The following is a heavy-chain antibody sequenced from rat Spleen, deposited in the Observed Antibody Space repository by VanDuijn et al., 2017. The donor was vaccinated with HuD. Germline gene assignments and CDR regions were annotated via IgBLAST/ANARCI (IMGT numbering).Heavy chain of an antibody. V-gene: IGHV5S13*01. D-gene: IGHD4-1*01. CDR3: VKDRGEYNNLFDY. CDR2: ISTGGGDT. J-gene: IGHJ2*01. CDR1: GLSFSNYV. Sequence: EVQLVESDGGLVQPGRSLKLSCAASGLSFSNYVMAWVRQAPTKGLEWVATISTGGGDTYYRDSVRGRFTISRNNAKNTLFLQMDSLRSEDTATYYCVKDRGEYNNLFDYWGQGVMVTVSS.